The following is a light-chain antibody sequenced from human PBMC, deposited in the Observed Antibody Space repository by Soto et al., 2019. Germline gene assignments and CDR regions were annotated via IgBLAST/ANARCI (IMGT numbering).Light chain of an antibody. CDR3: QQRSNWPPWT. CDR1: QSVSSY. CDR2: DAS. V-gene: IGKV3-11*01. Sequence: EIVLTQSPATLSLSPGERATLSCRASQSVSSYLAWFQQKHGQAPRLLIYDASNRATGIPARFSGSGSGTDFTLIISSLEPEDFAVYYCQQRSNWPPWTFGQGTKVDIK. J-gene: IGKJ1*01.